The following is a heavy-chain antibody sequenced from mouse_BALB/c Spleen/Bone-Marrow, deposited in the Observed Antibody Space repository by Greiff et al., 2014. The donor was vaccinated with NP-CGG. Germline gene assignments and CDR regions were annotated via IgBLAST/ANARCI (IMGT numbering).Heavy chain of an antibody. Sequence: VQLQQSGAELARPGASVKWSCKASGYTFTSYWMQWVKQRPGQGLEWIGAIYPGDGDTRYTQKFKGKATLTADKSSSTAYMQLSSLASEDSAVYYCASQGDYGSFDYWGQGTTLTVSS. CDR3: ASQGDYGSFDY. J-gene: IGHJ2*01. D-gene: IGHD1-1*02. CDR1: GYTFTSYW. V-gene: IGHV1-87*01. CDR2: IYPGDGDT.